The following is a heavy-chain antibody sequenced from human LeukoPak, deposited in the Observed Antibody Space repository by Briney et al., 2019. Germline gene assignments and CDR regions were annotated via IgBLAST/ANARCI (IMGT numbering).Heavy chain of an antibody. CDR1: GYSFTDYY. Sequence: VASVTVSCKTSGYSFTDYYLHWVRQAPGQGLEWMGWINPNNGGTSSAQKFQGRVTMTRDTSITTVYMEVTWLTSDDTAIYYCARADRLHGGPYLIGPWGQGTLVTVSS. D-gene: IGHD2-21*01. V-gene: IGHV1-2*02. CDR3: ARADRLHGGPYLIGP. CDR2: INPNNGGT. J-gene: IGHJ5*02.